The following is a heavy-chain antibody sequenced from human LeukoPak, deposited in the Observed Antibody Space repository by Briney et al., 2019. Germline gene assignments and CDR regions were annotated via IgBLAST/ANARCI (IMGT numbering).Heavy chain of an antibody. D-gene: IGHD3-22*01. Sequence: SETLSLTCTVSGGSISSYYWSWIRQPPGKGLEWSGYIYYSGSTNYNPSLKSRVTISVDTSKNQFSLQLSSVTAADTAVYYCARVTYYYDSSGYSSPPYYYYMDVWGKGTTVTISS. J-gene: IGHJ6*03. CDR1: GGSISSYY. CDR2: IYYSGST. V-gene: IGHV4-59*12. CDR3: ARVTYYYDSSGYSSPPYYYYMDV.